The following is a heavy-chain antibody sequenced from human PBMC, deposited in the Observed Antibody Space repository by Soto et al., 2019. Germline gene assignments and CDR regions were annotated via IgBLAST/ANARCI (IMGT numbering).Heavy chain of an antibody. J-gene: IGHJ5*02. D-gene: IGHD3-22*01. CDR3: ARDLPVDYYDSSGYVNWFDP. Sequence: GSLRLSCAASGFTFSSYSMNWVRQAPGKGLEWVSSISSSSSYIYYADSVKGRFTISRDNAKNSLYLQMNSLRAEDTAVYYCARDLPVDYYDSSGYVNWFDPWGQGTLVTVS. CDR2: ISSSSSYI. CDR1: GFTFSSYS. V-gene: IGHV3-21*01.